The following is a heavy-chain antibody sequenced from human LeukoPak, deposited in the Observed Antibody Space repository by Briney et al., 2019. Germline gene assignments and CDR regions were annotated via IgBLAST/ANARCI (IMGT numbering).Heavy chain of an antibody. V-gene: IGHV3-7*03. J-gene: IGHJ5*02. Sequence: GGSLRLSCAASGFTFSSYGMTWVRQAPGKGLEWVANIKQDGSEKYYVDSVKGRFTISRDNAKNSLYLQMNSLRAEDTAVYYCAKRPYGLNWFDPWGQGTLVTVSS. CDR2: IKQDGSEK. D-gene: IGHD3/OR15-3a*01. CDR3: AKRPYGLNWFDP. CDR1: GFTFSSYG.